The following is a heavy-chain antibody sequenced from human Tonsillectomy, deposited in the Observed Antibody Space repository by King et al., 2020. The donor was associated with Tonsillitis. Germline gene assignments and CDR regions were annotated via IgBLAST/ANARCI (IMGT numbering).Heavy chain of an antibody. CDR2: IYPGDSDT. Sequence: QLVQSGAEVKKPGESLKISCKGSEFTFTNYWIGWVRQMPGKGLEWMGIIYPGDSDTRYSPSFQGQVTISADKSISTAYLQWSSLKASDTAMYYCARGAVFSSSWYSWFDLWGQGTLVTVSS. J-gene: IGHJ5*02. CDR1: EFTFTNYW. D-gene: IGHD6-13*01. V-gene: IGHV5-51*01. CDR3: ARGAVFSSSWYSWFDL.